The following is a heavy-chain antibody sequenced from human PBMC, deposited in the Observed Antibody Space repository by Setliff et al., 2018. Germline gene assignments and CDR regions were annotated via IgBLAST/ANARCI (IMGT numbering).Heavy chain of an antibody. CDR1: GGSISSSSYY. V-gene: IGHV4-39*07. CDR2: IYYSGST. CDR3: ARQQQLVIGNTAYYYYGMDV. J-gene: IGHJ6*02. D-gene: IGHD6-13*01. Sequence: PSETLSLTCTVSGGSISSSSYYWGWIRQPPGKGLEWIGIIYYSGSTYYNPSLKSRVTISVDTSKNQFSLKLSSVTAADTAVYYCARQQQLVIGNTAYYYYGMDVWGQGTTVTVSS.